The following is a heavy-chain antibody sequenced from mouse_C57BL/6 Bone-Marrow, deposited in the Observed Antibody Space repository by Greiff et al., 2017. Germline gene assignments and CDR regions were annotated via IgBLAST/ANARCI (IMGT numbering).Heavy chain of an antibody. V-gene: IGHV1-15*01. CDR2: IDPETGGT. CDR1: GYTFTDYE. D-gene: IGHD1-1*01. J-gene: IGHJ2*01. Sequence: VQRVESGAELVRPGASVTLSCKASGYTFTDYEMHWVKQTPVHGLEWIGAIDPETGGTAYNQKFKGKAILTADKSSSTAYMELRSLTSEDSAVYYCTRDYGSSYFDYWGQGTTLTVSS. CDR3: TRDYGSSYFDY.